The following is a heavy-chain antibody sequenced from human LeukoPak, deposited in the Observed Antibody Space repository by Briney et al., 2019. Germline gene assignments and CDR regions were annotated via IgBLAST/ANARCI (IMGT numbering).Heavy chain of an antibody. CDR1: GGSIGSSTYY. CDR2: IYHSGST. CDR3: ARLSGGGGYPFDY. J-gene: IGHJ4*02. V-gene: IGHV4-39*01. Sequence: SETLSLTCTVSGGSIGSSTYYWAWIRQPPGKGLEWIGSIYHSGSTYYKPSLQSRVSISVDTSKNQFSLKLSSVTAADTAVYYCARLSGGGGYPFDYWGQGTLVTVSS. D-gene: IGHD1-26*01.